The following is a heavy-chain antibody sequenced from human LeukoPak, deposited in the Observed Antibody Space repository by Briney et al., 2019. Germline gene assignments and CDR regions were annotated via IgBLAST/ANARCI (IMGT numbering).Heavy chain of an antibody. V-gene: IGHV3-33*01. D-gene: IGHD3-22*01. CDR3: ARESHDSNGYYLGKLDY. J-gene: IGHJ4*02. CDR1: GFTFSSYG. Sequence: TGGSLRLSCAASGFTFSSYGMHWVRQAPGKGLEWVAVIWYDGSNKYYADSVKGRFTISRDNSKNTLYLQMNSLRAEDTAVYYCARESHDSNGYYLGKLDYWGQGTLVTVSS. CDR2: IWYDGSNK.